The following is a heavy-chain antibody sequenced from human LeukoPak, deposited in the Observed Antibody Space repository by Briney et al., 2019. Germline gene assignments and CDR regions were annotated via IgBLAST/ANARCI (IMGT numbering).Heavy chain of an antibody. CDR1: GYSISSGYY. D-gene: IGHD3-3*01. CDR2: IYYSGST. CDR3: ARDSHYDFWSGYYKDYYYYMDV. J-gene: IGHJ6*03. Sequence: SETLSLTRAVSGYSISSGYYWSWIRQPPGKGLEWIGYIYYSGSTNYNPSLKSRVTISVDTSKNQFSLKLSSVTAADTAVYYCARDSHYDFWSGYYKDYYYYMDVWGKGTTVTVSS. V-gene: IGHV4-61*01.